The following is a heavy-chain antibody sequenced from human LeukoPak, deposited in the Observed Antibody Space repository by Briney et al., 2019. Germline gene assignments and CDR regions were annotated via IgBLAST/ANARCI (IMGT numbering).Heavy chain of an antibody. J-gene: IGHJ3*02. D-gene: IGHD3-3*01. Sequence: ASVKVSCKASGYTFISYGISWVRQAPGQGLEWMGWISAYNGNTNYAQKLQGRVTMTTDTSTSTAYMELRSLRSGDTAVYYCARGTYYDFWSDDRGDAFDIWGQGTMVTVSS. CDR3: ARGTYYDFWSDDRGDAFDI. V-gene: IGHV1-18*01. CDR1: GYTFISYG. CDR2: ISAYNGNT.